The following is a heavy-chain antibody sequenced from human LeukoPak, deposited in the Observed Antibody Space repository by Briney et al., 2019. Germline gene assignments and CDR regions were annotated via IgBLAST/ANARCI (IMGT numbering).Heavy chain of an antibody. CDR2: FAGSDTTT. CDR1: GFAFGAYE. V-gene: IGHV3-48*03. J-gene: IGHJ4*02. Sequence: PGGSLRLSCAASGFAFGAYEMNWVRQAPGKGLEWVAYFAGSDTTTYYADSVKGRFIISRDNARNSLYLQINSLRAEDTALYYCTTLGYHLDSWGQGTLVTVSS. CDR3: TTLGYHLDS. D-gene: IGHD3-22*01.